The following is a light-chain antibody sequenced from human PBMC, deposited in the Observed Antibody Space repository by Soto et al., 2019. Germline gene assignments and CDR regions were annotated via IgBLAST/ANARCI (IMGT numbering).Light chain of an antibody. Sequence: EIVLTQSPGTLSLSPGEIATLSCRASQSVSSRFLAWYQQKPGQAPRLLIYGASSRAAGIPDRFSGGGSRTDFTLTNSRLDPEDFAVYYCLQCDGSLTFGGGTKVEIK. CDR2: GAS. CDR1: QSVSSRF. V-gene: IGKV3-20*01. J-gene: IGKJ4*01. CDR3: LQCDGSLT.